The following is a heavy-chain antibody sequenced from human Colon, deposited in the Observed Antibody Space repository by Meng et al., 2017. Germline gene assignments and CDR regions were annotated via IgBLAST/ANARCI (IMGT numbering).Heavy chain of an antibody. D-gene: IGHD2-15*01. V-gene: IGHV1-18*01. J-gene: IGHJ4*02. CDR2: INVYTTIK. CDR1: GYTFVSYG. CDR3: ARDPYCSGGSCYSDF. Sequence: QVQLVQSGAEVRKPGASVKFSCKASGYTFVSYGITWVRQAPGQGLEWMGWINVYTTIKNYAQKFQDRVTMTTDTSTSTAYMELRSLTSEDTAVYYCARDPYCSGGSCYSDFWGQGTLVTVSS.